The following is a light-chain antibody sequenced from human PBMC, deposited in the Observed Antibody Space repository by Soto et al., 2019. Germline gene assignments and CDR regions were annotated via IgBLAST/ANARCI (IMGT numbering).Light chain of an antibody. CDR1: QSISSW. Sequence: DIQVTQSPSTLSASVGDRVTFTCRASQSISSWLAWYQQKPGKAPKLLLYDASTLQSGVPSRFSGSGSGTDFNVTISRLHPDDFATYYCQQYNTYPWTFGQGTKVEIK. J-gene: IGKJ1*01. CDR3: QQYNTYPWT. CDR2: DAS. V-gene: IGKV1-5*01.